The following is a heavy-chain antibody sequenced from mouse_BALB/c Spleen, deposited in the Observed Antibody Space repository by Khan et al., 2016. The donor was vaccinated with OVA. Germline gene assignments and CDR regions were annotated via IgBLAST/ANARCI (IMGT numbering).Heavy chain of an antibody. CDR2: TNPTNGRT. Sequence: QVQLQQSGAELVKAGASVKMSCKASGYTFTSYWMHWVKQRLGQGLEWFAETNPTNGRTYYNEKFKSKATLTVDKSSSTAYMLLSGPTFEDSAVYYSARIKKIVATYFDDWGQGTTLTVSS. CDR3: ARIKKIVATYFDD. V-gene: IGHV1S81*02. CDR1: GYTFTSYW. D-gene: IGHD1-1*01. J-gene: IGHJ2*01.